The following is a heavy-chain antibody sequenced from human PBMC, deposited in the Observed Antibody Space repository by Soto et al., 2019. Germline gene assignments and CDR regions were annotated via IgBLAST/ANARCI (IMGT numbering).Heavy chain of an antibody. Sequence: GASVKVSCKASGGTFSSYAISWVRQAPGQGLEWMGGIIPIFGTANYAQKFQGRVTITADESTSTAYMELSSLRSEDTAVYYCARDGVSGHGGMDVWGQGTTVTVSS. CDR2: IIPIFGTA. CDR3: ARDGVSGHGGMDV. V-gene: IGHV1-69*13. CDR1: GGTFSSYA. J-gene: IGHJ6*02. D-gene: IGHD5-12*01.